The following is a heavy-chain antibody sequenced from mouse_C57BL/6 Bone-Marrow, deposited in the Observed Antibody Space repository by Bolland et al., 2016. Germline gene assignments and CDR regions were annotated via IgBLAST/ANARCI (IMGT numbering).Heavy chain of an antibody. J-gene: IGHJ3*01. D-gene: IGHD1-1*01. CDR3: ARALITTVVAVDY. Sequence: STTYNSALKSRLSISKDNSKSQVFLKMNSLQTDDTAMYYCARALITTVVAVDYWGQGTLV. V-gene: IGHV2-6*02. CDR2: ST.